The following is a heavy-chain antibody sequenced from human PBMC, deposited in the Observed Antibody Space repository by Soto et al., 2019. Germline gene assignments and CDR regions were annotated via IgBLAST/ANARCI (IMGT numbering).Heavy chain of an antibody. V-gene: IGHV4-34*01. CDR3: ATTIWTRNWFDS. CDR2: INHSGST. D-gene: IGHD1-1*01. Sequence: SETLSLTCAVYGGSFSGYYWSWIRQPPGKGLQWIGQINHSGSTNYSPSLQSRVTMSVDTSKNQFSLQLTSVTAADTAVYYCATTIWTRNWFDSWGKVTLVTTSS. CDR1: GGSFSGYY. J-gene: IGHJ5*01.